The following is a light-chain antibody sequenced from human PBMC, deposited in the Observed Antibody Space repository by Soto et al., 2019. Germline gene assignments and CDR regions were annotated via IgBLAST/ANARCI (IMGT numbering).Light chain of an antibody. V-gene: IGKV3-20*01. CDR2: DAS. J-gene: IGKJ1*01. Sequence: EIVLTQSPATLSLSPGERATLSCRASQSVVCHLAWYQQKPGQAPRLLIYDASSRATGIPDRFSGSGSGTEFTLTISRLEPEDFAVYYCQQYGGSPRTFGQGTKVDIK. CDR3: QQYGGSPRT. CDR1: QSVVCH.